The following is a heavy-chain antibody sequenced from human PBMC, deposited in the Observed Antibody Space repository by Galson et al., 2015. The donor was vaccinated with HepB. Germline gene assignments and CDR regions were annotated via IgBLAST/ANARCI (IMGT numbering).Heavy chain of an antibody. J-gene: IGHJ4*02. D-gene: IGHD6-6*01. V-gene: IGHV3-30*18. CDR2: ISYDGSNK. Sequence: SLRLSCAASGFTFSSYGMHWVRQAPGKGLEWVAVISYDGSNKYYADSVKGRFTISRDNSKNTLYLQMNSLRAEDTAVYYCAKDGYSSSSDFDYWGQGTLVTVSS. CDR3: AKDGYSSSSDFDY. CDR1: GFTFSSYG.